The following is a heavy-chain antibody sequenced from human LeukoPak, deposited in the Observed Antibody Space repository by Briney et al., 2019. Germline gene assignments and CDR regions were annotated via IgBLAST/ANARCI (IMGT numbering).Heavy chain of an antibody. CDR3: ARFVRGVSRGDLDY. V-gene: IGHV1-18*01. CDR2: ISAYNGNT. J-gene: IGHJ4*02. Sequence: ASVKVSCKASGYTFTRYGISWVRQAPGQGLEWMGWISAYNGNTNYAQKLQGRVTMTTDTSTSTAYMELRSLRTDDTAVYYCARFVRGVSRGDLDYWGQGTLVTVSS. D-gene: IGHD3-10*01. CDR1: GYTFTRYG.